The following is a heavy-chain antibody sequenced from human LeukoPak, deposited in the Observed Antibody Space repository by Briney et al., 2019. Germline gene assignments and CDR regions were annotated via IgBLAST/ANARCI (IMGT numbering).Heavy chain of an antibody. CDR1: GYTSTGYY. CDR2: INPNSGGT. V-gene: IGHV1-2*02. CDR3: AREGDYYGSGSYSHNWFDP. D-gene: IGHD3-10*01. Sequence: ASVKVSCKASGYTSTGYYMHWVRQAPGQGLEWMGWINPNSGGTNYAQKFQGRVTMTRDTSISTAYMELSRLRSDDTAVYYCAREGDYYGSGSYSHNWFDPWGQGTLVTVSS. J-gene: IGHJ5*02.